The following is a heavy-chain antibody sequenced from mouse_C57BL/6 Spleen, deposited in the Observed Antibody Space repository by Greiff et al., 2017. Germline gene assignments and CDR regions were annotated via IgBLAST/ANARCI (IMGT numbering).Heavy chain of an antibody. J-gene: IGHJ4*01. CDR1: GYTFTSYW. D-gene: IGHD1-1*01. Sequence: QVQLQQPGAELVKPGASVKMSCKASGYTFTSYWITWVKQRPGQGLEWIGDIYPGSGSTNYNEKFKSKATLTVDTSSSTAYMQLSSLTSEDSAVYYCARNPYYYGSSPDAMDYWGQGTSVTVSS. CDR3: ARNPYYYGSSPDAMDY. CDR2: IYPGSGST. V-gene: IGHV1-55*01.